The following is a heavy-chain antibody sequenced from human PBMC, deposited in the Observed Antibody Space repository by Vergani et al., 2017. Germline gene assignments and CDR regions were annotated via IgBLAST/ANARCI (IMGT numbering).Heavy chain of an antibody. Sequence: EVQLVESGGVLVQPGGSLRLSCAASGFTFYDYAMHWVRQAPGKGLGWVSGISCNSGSTGYAYSVKGRFTISRDTATNSLYLQMNSLRHEDTALYFCVKDNDYGFDGPFDLWGRDTMVTVSS. CDR1: GFTFYDYA. J-gene: IGHJ2*01. V-gene: IGHV3-9*01. CDR2: ISCNSGST. CDR3: VKDNDYGFDGPFDL. D-gene: IGHD3-16*01.